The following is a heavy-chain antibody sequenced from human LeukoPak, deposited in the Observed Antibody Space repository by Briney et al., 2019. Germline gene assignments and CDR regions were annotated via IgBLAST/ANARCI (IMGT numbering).Heavy chain of an antibody. V-gene: IGHV3-23*01. CDR2: IRHSDGST. J-gene: IGHJ4*02. D-gene: IGHD1-1*01. CDR1: EFTFNIYT. Sequence: GGSLRLSCAASEFTFNIYTMYWVRQAPGKGLEWVSGIRHSDGSTYYADAVKGRFTISSDKSKNTLFLQMNSLRAEDTALYYCAKGLETESRLDSWGQGTLVTVSS. CDR3: AKGLETESRLDS.